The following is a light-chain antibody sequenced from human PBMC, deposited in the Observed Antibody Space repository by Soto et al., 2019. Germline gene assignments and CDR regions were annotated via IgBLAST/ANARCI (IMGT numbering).Light chain of an antibody. CDR2: DN. J-gene: IGLJ2*01. CDR3: AAWDASLNGVV. CDR1: SSNIGSNP. V-gene: IGLV1-44*01. Sequence: QSVLTQPPSASGTPGLRVTFSCSGSSSNIGSNPVSWYQLLPGTAPKLLIYDNERPSGVPHRFSGSKSGTSASLAISGLQSADEADYYCAAWDASLNGVVFGGGTKLTVL.